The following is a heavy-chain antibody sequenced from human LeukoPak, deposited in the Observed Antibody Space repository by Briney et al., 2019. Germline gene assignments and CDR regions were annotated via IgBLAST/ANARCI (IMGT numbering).Heavy chain of an antibody. CDR3: ASDYSNGFDY. V-gene: IGHV4-4*07. CDR1: GGPISSYY. J-gene: IGHJ4*02. D-gene: IGHD4-11*01. CDR2: IYTVGST. Sequence: SETLSLTCTVSGGPISSYYWSWIRQPAGRGLEWIGRIYTVGSTNYNPSLKSRVAMSVDTSKNQFSLRLTSVSAADTAVYYCASDYSNGFDYWGQGTLVTVSS.